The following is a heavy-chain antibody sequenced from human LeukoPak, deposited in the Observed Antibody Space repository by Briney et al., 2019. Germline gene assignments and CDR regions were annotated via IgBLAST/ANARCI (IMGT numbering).Heavy chain of an antibody. D-gene: IGHD2-21*01. V-gene: IGHV1-2*02. CDR3: ATAYRAYSQTAGY. Sequence: ASVKVSCKASGYTFTGSYMHWVRQAPGQGLEWMGWINPNSGGTNYAQKFQGRVTMTRDTSISTAYMELSRLRSDDTAVYYCATAYRAYSQTAGYWGQGTLVTVSS. J-gene: IGHJ4*02. CDR1: GYTFTGSY. CDR2: INPNSGGT.